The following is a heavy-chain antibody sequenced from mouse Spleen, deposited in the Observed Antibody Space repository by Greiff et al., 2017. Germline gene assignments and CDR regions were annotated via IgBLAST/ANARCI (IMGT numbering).Heavy chain of an antibody. Sequence: EVHLVESGGGLVKPGGSLKLSCAASGFTFSSYGMSWVRQTPEKRLEWVATISGGGSYTYYPDSVKGRFTISRDNAKNNLYLQMSSLRSEDTALYYCARLDYYGSVDYWGQGTTLTVSS. CDR1: GFTFSSYG. J-gene: IGHJ2*01. D-gene: IGHD1-1*01. V-gene: IGHV5-9-2*01. CDR3: ARLDYYGSVDY. CDR2: ISGGGSYT.